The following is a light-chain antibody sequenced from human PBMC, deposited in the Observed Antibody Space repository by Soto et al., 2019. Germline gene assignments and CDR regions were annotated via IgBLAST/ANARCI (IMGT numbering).Light chain of an antibody. J-gene: IGKJ3*01. CDR2: SAS. CDR3: QQCANSPFT. CDR1: QSVSSCF. Sequence: EIVLTQSPSTLSLSPGERATLSCRASQSVSSCFAWYQQKPGKAPRLLIYSASSRATGVPARFSGGGSGTDFTLTISRLEPEDFAVYYCQQCANSPFTFGRGTKVD. V-gene: IGKV3-20*01.